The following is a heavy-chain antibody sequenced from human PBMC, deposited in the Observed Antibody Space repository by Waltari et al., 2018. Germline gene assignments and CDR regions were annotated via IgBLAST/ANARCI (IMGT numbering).Heavy chain of an antibody. V-gene: IGHV3-21*01. Sequence: EVQLVESGGGLVKPGGSLRLYCAASGLNFSSYSMNWVRQAPGKGLEWVSSISSSSSYIYYADSVKGRFTISRDNAKNSLYLQMNSLRAEDTAVYYCARARALEPPDYWGQGTLVTVSS. J-gene: IGHJ4*02. CDR3: ARARALEPPDY. CDR1: GLNFSSYS. CDR2: ISSSSSYI.